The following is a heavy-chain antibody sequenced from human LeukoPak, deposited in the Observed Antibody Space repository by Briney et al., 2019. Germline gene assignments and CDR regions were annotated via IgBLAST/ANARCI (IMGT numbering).Heavy chain of an antibody. J-gene: IGHJ6*02. CDR2: TSFDGTNE. V-gene: IGHV3-30-3*01. CDR1: GFTFSSYA. CDR3: ARVTLAAVGTMNYYFHGMDV. D-gene: IGHD6-13*01. Sequence: GRSLRLSCAASGFTFSSYAMHRVRQAPGKGLEWVAVTSFDGTNEYYADSVRGRFTISRDNSKNTVYLHMNSLRTEDTAVYYCARVTLAAVGTMNYYFHGMDVWGQGTTVTVSS.